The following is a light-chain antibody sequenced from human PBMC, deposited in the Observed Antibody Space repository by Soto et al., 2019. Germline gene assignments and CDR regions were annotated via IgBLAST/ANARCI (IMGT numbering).Light chain of an antibody. Sequence: DIQMTQAPFTLSASVGDRVTIACRASQSISTWLAWYQQKPGKAPKLLIYDVSSLESGVPSRFSGSGSGTEFTLTIRSLQPDDFATYYCQQYNTFWTFGQGTKVDIK. V-gene: IGKV1-5*01. J-gene: IGKJ1*01. CDR3: QQYNTFWT. CDR2: DVS. CDR1: QSISTW.